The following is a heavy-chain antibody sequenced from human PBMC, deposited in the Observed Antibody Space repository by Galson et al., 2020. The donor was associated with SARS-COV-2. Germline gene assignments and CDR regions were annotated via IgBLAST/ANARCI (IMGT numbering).Heavy chain of an antibody. CDR2: INYSGNT. Sequence: SETLSLTCTVSGDSISSYYWSWIRQHPGKGLEWIGYINYSGNTYYNPSLKNRITLSVDTSKNQFSLNLTSVTAADTAIYFCARNKQLLFDFWGQGTLVSVTS. D-gene: IGHD5-18*01. CDR3: ARNKQLLFDF. CDR1: GDSISSYY. V-gene: IGHV4-59*06. J-gene: IGHJ4*02.